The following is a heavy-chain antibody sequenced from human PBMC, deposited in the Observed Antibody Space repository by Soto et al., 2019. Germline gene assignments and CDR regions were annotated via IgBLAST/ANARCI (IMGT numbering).Heavy chain of an antibody. CDR1: AYTFTRYT. J-gene: IGHJ5*02. CDR2: INPDNGNT. Sequence: SVKVSCKASAYTFTRYTMNWVRQAPGQRLEWMGWINPDNGNTKSSQKFQDRVIITRDTSASTAYMDLSSLRSEDTAVYYCARGIATGQLDPWGQGTLVTGSS. D-gene: IGHD2-15*01. CDR3: ARGIATGQLDP. V-gene: IGHV1-3*01.